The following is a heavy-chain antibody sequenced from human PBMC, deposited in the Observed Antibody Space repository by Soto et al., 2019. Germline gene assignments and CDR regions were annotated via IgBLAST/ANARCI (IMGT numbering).Heavy chain of an antibody. CDR1: GYTSTSYA. CDR3: ARGFSGCDANWFDP. CDR2: INAGNGNT. V-gene: IGHV1-3*01. Sequence: GASVKVSCKASGYTSTSYAMHWVRQAPGQRLEWMGWINAGNGNTKYSQKFQGRVTITRDTSASTAYMELSSLISEDTAVYYCARGFSGCDANWFDPWGQESLVTVSS. D-gene: IGHD2-21*02. J-gene: IGHJ5*02.